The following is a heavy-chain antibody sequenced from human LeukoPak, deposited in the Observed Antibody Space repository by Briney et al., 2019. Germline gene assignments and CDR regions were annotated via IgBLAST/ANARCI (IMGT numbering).Heavy chain of an antibody. J-gene: IGHJ3*02. D-gene: IGHD6-13*01. CDR1: GGSISSSTYY. CDR2: IYYSGST. Sequence: KPSETLSLTCTASGGSISSSTYYWDWIRQPPGKGLEWIGSIYYSGSTYYNPSLKSRVTISVDTSLKLTSVTAADTAVYHCARHGGIIAAAGTRAFDIWGQGTMVTVSS. CDR3: ARHGGIIAAAGTRAFDI. V-gene: IGHV4-39*01.